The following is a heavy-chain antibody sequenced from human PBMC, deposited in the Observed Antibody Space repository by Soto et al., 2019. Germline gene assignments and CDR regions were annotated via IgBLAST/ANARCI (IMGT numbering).Heavy chain of an antibody. D-gene: IGHD1-26*01. CDR1: GGSISSTGSF. CDR3: AREAGSGDYFDY. J-gene: IGHJ4*02. V-gene: IGHV4-31*03. CDR2: IFSSGST. Sequence: QVQLQESGPGLVKPSQTLSLTCTVSGGSISSTGSFWTWTRQHPGQGLEWIGYIFSSGSTCHNPPLKSRVTISVDTSKNEFSLELSSVTAADTAVYYCAREAGSGDYFDYWGQGALVTGSS.